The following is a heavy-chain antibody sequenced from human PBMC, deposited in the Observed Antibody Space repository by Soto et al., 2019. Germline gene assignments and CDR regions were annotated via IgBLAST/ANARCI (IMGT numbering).Heavy chain of an antibody. CDR1: GFTFSSYW. D-gene: IGHD3-3*01. Sequence: PGGSLRLSCAASGFTFSSYWMSWVRQAPGKGLEWVANIKQDGSEKYYVDSVKGRFTISRGNAKNSLYLQMNSLRAEDTAVYYCAGDLGDFWGGYSTWGQGTLVTVSS. CDR3: AGDLGDFWGGYST. V-gene: IGHV3-7*01. J-gene: IGHJ4*02. CDR2: IKQDGSEK.